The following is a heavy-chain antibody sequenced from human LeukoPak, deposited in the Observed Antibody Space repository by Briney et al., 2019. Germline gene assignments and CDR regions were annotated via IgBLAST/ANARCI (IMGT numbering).Heavy chain of an antibody. D-gene: IGHD1-20*01. J-gene: IGHJ3*02. V-gene: IGHV1-69*13. Sequence: SVKVSCKASGGTFSSYAISWVRQAPGQGLEWMGGIIPIFGTANYAQKFQGRVTITADESTSTAYMELSSLRSEDTAVYYCARDLNWNDDRHAFDIWGQGTMVTVSS. CDR2: IIPIFGTA. CDR3: ARDLNWNDDRHAFDI. CDR1: GGTFSSYA.